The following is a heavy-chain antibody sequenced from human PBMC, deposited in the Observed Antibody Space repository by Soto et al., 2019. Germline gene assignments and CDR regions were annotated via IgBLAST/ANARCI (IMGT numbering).Heavy chain of an antibody. D-gene: IGHD7-27*01. Sequence: QVQLVQSGAEVKKPGSSVKVSCKASGGTFSSYAISWVRQAPGQGLEWMGGIIPIFGTANYAQKFQGRVTITADESTSTAYIELSSLGSEDTGVDYCAADKLGADYWGQGTLVTVSS. CDR2: IIPIFGTA. CDR3: AADKLGADY. CDR1: GGTFSSYA. V-gene: IGHV1-69*01. J-gene: IGHJ4*02.